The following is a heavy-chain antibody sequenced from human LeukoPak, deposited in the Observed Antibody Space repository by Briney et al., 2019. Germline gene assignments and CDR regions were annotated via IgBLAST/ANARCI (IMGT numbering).Heavy chain of an antibody. Sequence: SETLSLTCTVSGGFISSSSYYWGWIRQPPGKGLEWIGSIYYSGSTYYNPSLKSRVTISVDTSKNQFSLKLSSVTAADTAVYYCAKSIAARRGDWFDPWGQGTLVTVSS. CDR3: AKSIAARRGDWFDP. CDR2: IYYSGST. J-gene: IGHJ5*02. D-gene: IGHD6-6*01. V-gene: IGHV4-39*01. CDR1: GGFISSSSYY.